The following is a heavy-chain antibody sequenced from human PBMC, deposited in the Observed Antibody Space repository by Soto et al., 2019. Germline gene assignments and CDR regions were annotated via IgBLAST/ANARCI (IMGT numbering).Heavy chain of an antibody. CDR3: ARDPAKLWFGDGGNWFDP. CDR1: GYTFTGYG. CDR2: ISAYNGNT. Sequence: GASVRVSCKASGYTFTGYGISWVRQAPGQGLEWMGWISAYNGNTNYAQKLQGRVTMTTDTSTSTAYMELRSLRSDDTAVYYCARDPAKLWFGDGGNWFDPWGQGTLVTVSS. D-gene: IGHD3-10*01. V-gene: IGHV1-18*04. J-gene: IGHJ5*02.